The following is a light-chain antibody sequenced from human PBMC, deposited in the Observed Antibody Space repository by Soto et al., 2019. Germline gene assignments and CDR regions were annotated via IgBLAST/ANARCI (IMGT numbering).Light chain of an antibody. J-gene: IGLJ1*01. V-gene: IGLV1-40*01. CDR2: GTN. Sequence: QSVLTQPPSVSGAPGQRVAISCTGSSSNIGANYDVRWYQHLPGTAPRLLIYGTNNRPSGVPDRFSASRSGTSASLAITGLQAEDEADYYCQSYDSSLSAPYVFGTGTKVTVL. CDR3: QSYDSSLSAPYV. CDR1: SSNIGANYD.